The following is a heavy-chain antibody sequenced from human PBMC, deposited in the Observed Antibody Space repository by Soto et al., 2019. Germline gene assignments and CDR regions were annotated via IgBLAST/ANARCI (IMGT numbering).Heavy chain of an antibody. D-gene: IGHD3-3*01. Sequence: PGGSLRLSCAASGFTFSSYWMHWVRQAPGKGLVWVSRINSDGSSASYADSVKGRFTISRDNAKNTLYLQMNSLRVEDTAVYYCARDSLAIFGVGFFDYWGQGSLVTVSS. J-gene: IGHJ4*02. CDR1: GFTFSSYW. V-gene: IGHV3-74*01. CDR3: ARDSLAIFGVGFFDY. CDR2: INSDGSSA.